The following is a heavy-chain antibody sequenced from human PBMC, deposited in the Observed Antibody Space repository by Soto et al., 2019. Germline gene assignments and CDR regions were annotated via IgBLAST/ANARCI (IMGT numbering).Heavy chain of an antibody. Sequence: QVQLVQSGAEVKKPGASVKVSYKASGYTFTSYAMHWVRQAPGQRLEWMGWINAGNGNTKYSQKFQGRVTITRDTSASTAYMELSSLRSEDTAVYYCARSSGYYLIDYWGQGTLVTVSS. J-gene: IGHJ4*02. D-gene: IGHD3-22*01. V-gene: IGHV1-3*01. CDR2: INAGNGNT. CDR3: ARSSGYYLIDY. CDR1: GYTFTSYA.